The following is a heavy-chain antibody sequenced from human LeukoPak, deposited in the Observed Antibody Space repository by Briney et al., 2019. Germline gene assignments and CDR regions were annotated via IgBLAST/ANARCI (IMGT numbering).Heavy chain of an antibody. V-gene: IGHV4-4*09. CDR2: IHTSGST. J-gene: IGHJ5*02. CDR3: AKLVYSLDGSGHNWFDP. Sequence: PSETLSLTCAVSGDGISDIYWSWIRQPPGKGLEWIGFIHTSGSTSYIPSLKSRVTMPVDTSKNQFSLKLSSVTAADTAVYYCAKLVYSLDGSGHNWFDPWGQGALVTVSS. D-gene: IGHD2-15*01. CDR1: GDGISDIY.